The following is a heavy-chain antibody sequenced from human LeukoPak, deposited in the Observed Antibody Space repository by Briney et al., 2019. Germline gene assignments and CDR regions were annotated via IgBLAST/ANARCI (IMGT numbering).Heavy chain of an antibody. V-gene: IGHV4-59*08. CDR1: GGSIRGYY. Sequence: SETLSLTCTVSGGSIRGYYWSWIRQPPGQGLEWIAYMYYSGSSNYNPYLKSRVTISVDTSKNQFSLKLKSVTAADTAVYYCARSPGYYFDFWGQGTLVAVSS. CDR3: ARSPGYYFDF. CDR2: MYYSGSS. D-gene: IGHD3-10*01. J-gene: IGHJ4*02.